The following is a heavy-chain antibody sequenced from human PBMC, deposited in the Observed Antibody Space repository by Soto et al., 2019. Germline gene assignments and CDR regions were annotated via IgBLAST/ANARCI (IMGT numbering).Heavy chain of an antibody. D-gene: IGHD2-15*01. CDR1: GGTFSTYA. J-gene: IGHJ6*02. CDR3: ARDEMVVATGSRTWHYYCGMDV. Sequence: QVQLVQSGAEVKKPGSSVKVSCKSSGGTFSTYAISWVRQAPGQGLEWMGGIIPIFGTANYAQKFQGRVTITADESTTTAYMEVISLRSEDTAVYYCARDEMVVATGSRTWHYYCGMDVWGQGTTVTVSS. CDR2: IIPIFGTA. V-gene: IGHV1-69*12.